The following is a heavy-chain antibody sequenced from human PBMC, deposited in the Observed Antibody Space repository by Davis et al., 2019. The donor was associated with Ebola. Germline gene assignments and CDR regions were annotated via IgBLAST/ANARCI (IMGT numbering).Heavy chain of an antibody. J-gene: IGHJ5*02. Sequence: SVKVSCKASGGTFSSYAISWVRQAPGQGLEWMGRIIPILGIANYAQKFQGRVTITADESTSTAYMELSSLRSEDTAVYYCASRLGYCSGGSCSRWYNWFDPWGQGTLVTVSS. V-gene: IGHV1-69*04. CDR1: GGTFSSYA. D-gene: IGHD2-15*01. CDR3: ASRLGYCSGGSCSRWYNWFDP. CDR2: IIPILGIA.